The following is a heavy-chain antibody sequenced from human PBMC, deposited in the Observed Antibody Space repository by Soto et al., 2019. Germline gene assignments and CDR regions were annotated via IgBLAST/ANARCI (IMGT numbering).Heavy chain of an antibody. J-gene: IGHJ3*01. CDR1: GYTFTSYY. CDR2: ISPSSGGT. Sequence: QVQLVQSGAEVKKPGASVRVSCKASGYTFTSYYIHWVRQAPGHGPEWMGMISPSSGGTDYAQKFQGRVTMTRDTCTSTVYMERSSLRSEDTAVYYCTRSIITTAGTDAFDLWGQGTLVTVSS. D-gene: IGHD6-13*01. V-gene: IGHV1-46*03. CDR3: TRSIITTAGTDAFDL.